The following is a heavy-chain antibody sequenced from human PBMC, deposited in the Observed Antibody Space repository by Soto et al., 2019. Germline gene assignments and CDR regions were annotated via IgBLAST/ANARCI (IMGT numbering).Heavy chain of an antibody. CDR2: IYYSGST. J-gene: IGHJ5*02. CDR3: ARHRAAFDP. Sequence: NLSLTCTVSGGSISSYYWSWIRQPPGKGLEWIGYIYYSGSTNYNPSLKSRVTISVDTSKNQFSLKLSSVTAADTAVYYCARHRAAFDPWGQGTLVTVSS. D-gene: IGHD6-13*01. CDR1: GGSISSYY. V-gene: IGHV4-59*08.